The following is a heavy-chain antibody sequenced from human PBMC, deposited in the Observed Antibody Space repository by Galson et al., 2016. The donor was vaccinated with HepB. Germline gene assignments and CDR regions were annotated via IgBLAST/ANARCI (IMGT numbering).Heavy chain of an antibody. CDR1: GFTFSSYS. D-gene: IGHD6-6*01. J-gene: IGHJ4*02. V-gene: IGHV3-21*01. Sequence: SLRLSCAASGFTFSSYSMNWVRQAPGKGLEWVSSLSSNSIYIYYADSVKGRFTISRDNAKNSLYLQMNSLRAEDTAVYYCARGPAYSSSPPFDYWDQGTLVTVSS. CDR2: LSSNSIYI. CDR3: ARGPAYSSSPPFDY.